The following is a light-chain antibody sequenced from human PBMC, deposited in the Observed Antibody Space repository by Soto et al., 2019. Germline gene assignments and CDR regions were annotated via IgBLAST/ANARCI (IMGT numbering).Light chain of an antibody. V-gene: IGKV1-5*03. CDR1: QNINRW. CDR3: QQYNTYST. Sequence: DIQVTQSPSSLSASVGDRVTITCRASQNINRWLAWYLQKPGKAPKLLIYRASILQTGIPPRFSGSGSGTEFTLTITSLQPDDFATYYCQQYNTYSTFGQGTKVEIK. CDR2: RAS. J-gene: IGKJ1*01.